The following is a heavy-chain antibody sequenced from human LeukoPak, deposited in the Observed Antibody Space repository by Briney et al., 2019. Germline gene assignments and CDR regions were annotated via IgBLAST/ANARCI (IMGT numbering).Heavy chain of an antibody. CDR2: ISGSGGGT. D-gene: IGHD3-22*01. J-gene: IGHJ4*02. CDR3: AKERGELYYYDSSGYYYDY. V-gene: IGHV3-23*01. Sequence: PGGSLRLSCAASGFTFSSYALSWVRQAPGKGLEWVSAISGSGGGTYYADSVKGRFTISRDNSKNTLYLQMNSLRAEDTAVYYCAKERGELYYYDSSGYYYDYWGQGTLVTVSS. CDR1: GFTFSSYA.